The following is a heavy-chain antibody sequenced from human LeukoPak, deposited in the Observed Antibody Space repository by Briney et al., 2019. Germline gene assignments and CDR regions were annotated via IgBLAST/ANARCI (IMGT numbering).Heavy chain of an antibody. D-gene: IGHD6-13*01. CDR3: ARSPLAAAGTNFDY. CDR1: GGSISSYY. CDR2: IYYSGST. V-gene: IGHV4-59*08. Sequence: PSETLSLTCTVSGGSISSYYWSWIRQPPGKGLEWIGYIYYSGSTNYNPSLKSRVTISVDTSKNQFSLKLSSVTAADTAVYYCARSPLAAAGTNFDYWGQGTLVTVSS. J-gene: IGHJ4*02.